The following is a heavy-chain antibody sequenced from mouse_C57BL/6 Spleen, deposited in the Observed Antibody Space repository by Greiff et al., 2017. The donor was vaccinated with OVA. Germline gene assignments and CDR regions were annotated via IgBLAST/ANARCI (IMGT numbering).Heavy chain of an antibody. CDR1: GFTFTDYY. D-gene: IGHD1-1*01. Sequence: EVQGVESGGGLVQPGGSLSLSCAASGFTFTDYYMSWVRQPPGKALEWLGFIRNKANGYTTEYSASVKGRFTISRDNSQSILYLQMNALRAEDSATYYCARSPFITTVVAPLGYFDVWGTGTTVTVSS. CDR3: ARSPFITTVVAPLGYFDV. V-gene: IGHV7-3*01. CDR2: IRNKANGYTT. J-gene: IGHJ1*03.